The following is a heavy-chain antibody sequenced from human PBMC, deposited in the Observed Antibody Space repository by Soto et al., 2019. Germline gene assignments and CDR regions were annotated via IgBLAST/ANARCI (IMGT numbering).Heavy chain of an antibody. J-gene: IGHJ5*02. CDR1: RFAFGDYG. CDR3: ARYCSANCLPGA. V-gene: IGHV3-48*01. Sequence: PGGSLRLSCAASRFAFGDYGMNWVRQAPGKGLEWVSYISSSSSTIYYADSVKGRFTVSRDNAKNSLYLQMNSLRAEDTAVYYCARYCSANCLPGAWGQGTLVTVSS. D-gene: IGHD2-2*01. CDR2: ISSSSSTI.